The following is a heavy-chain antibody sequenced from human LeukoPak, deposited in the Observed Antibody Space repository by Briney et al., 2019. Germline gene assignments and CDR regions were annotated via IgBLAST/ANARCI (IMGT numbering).Heavy chain of an antibody. CDR2: IWYDGSNK. D-gene: IGHD4-23*01. V-gene: IGHV3-33*01. Sequence: GGSLRLSCAASGFTFSNYGMHWVRQAPGKGLEWAAIIWYDGSNKYYADSVKGRFTISRDNSKNTLYLQMNSLRAEDTAVYYCARDGGYGGNPNDAFDMWGQGTMVTVSS. J-gene: IGHJ3*02. CDR3: ARDGGYGGNPNDAFDM. CDR1: GFTFSNYG.